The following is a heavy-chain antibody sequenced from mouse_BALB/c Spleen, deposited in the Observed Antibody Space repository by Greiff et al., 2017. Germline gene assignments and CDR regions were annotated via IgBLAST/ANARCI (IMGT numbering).Heavy chain of an antibody. Sequence: VQLQQSGAELVKPGASVKLSCKASGYTFTSYYMHWVKQRPEQGLEWIGRIDPANGNTKYDPKFQGKATITADTSSNTAYLQLSSLTSEDTAVYYCARSYNWGFAYWGQGTLVTVSA. V-gene: IGHV14-3*02. CDR1: GYTFTSYY. D-gene: IGHD4-1*01. J-gene: IGHJ3*01. CDR2: IDPANGNT. CDR3: ARSYNWGFAY.